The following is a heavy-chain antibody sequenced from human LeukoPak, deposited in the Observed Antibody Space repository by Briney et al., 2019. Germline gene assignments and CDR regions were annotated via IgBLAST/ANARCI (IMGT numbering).Heavy chain of an antibody. V-gene: IGHV3-11*01. Sequence: GGSLRLSCAASGFTFSDYYMSWIRQAPGKGLEWVSYISSSGSTIYYADSVKGRFTISRDNAKNSLYLQMNSLKASDTAIYYCTRSPDIDILTGYSRYYFDYWGQGTLVTVSS. J-gene: IGHJ4*02. CDR2: ISSSGSTI. D-gene: IGHD3-9*01. CDR3: TRSPDIDILTGYSRYYFDY. CDR1: GFTFSDYY.